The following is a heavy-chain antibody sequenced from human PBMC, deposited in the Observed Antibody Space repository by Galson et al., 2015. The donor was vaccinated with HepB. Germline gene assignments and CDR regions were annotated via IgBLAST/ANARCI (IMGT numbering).Heavy chain of an antibody. Sequence: ALVKPTQTLTLTCSFSGFSLSTTGVALGWIRQPPGKALEWLAVIYWDDDKRYNPSLKNRLSVTKDTSKNQVVLTVTDMDPVDTATYYCAHRGVGPKTDVFDAWGQGTMVTVSS. D-gene: IGHD1-26*01. CDR2: IYWDDDK. V-gene: IGHV2-5*02. CDR3: AHRGVGPKTDVFDA. CDR1: GFSLSTTGVA. J-gene: IGHJ3*01.